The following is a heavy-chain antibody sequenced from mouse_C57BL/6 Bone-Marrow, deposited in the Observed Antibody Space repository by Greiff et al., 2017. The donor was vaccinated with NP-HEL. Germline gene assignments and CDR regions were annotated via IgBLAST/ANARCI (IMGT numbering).Heavy chain of an antibody. Sequence: VQLQQPGAELVRPGSSVKLSCKASGYTFTSYWMDWVKQRPGQGLEWIGNIYPSDSETHYNQKFKDKATLTVDKSSSTAYMQLSSLTSEDSAVYYCARSSYYYGNSPHYYAMDYWGKGTSVTVSS. D-gene: IGHD1-1*01. CDR2: IYPSDSET. V-gene: IGHV1-61*01. CDR1: GYTFTSYW. J-gene: IGHJ4*01. CDR3: ARSSYYYGNSPHYYAMDY.